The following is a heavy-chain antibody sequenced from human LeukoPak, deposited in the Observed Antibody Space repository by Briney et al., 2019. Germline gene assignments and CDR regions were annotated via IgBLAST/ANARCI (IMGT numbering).Heavy chain of an antibody. J-gene: IGHJ4*02. CDR1: GGSISSSSYY. CDR3: ARHAPTLSGSYKEFDY. CDR2: IYYSGST. D-gene: IGHD1-26*01. Sequence: SETLSLTCTVSGGSISSSSYYWGWIRQPPGEGLEWIGSIYYSGSTYYNPSLKSRVTISVDTSKNQFSLKLSSVTAADTAVYYCARHAPTLSGSYKEFDYWGQGTLVTVSS. V-gene: IGHV4-39*01.